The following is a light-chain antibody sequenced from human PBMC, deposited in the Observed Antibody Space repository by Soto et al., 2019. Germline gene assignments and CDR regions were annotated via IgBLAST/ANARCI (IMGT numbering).Light chain of an antibody. CDR2: DVS. V-gene: IGKV3-11*01. Sequence: EIVLTQSPATLSLSPGERATLSCRASQSVDSYLTWYQQKPGQAPRLLIYDVSKRATGIPVRFSGSGSGTDFTLTSSSLEPEDVAVYYCQQRRNRPLTFGGGTKVEIK. CDR1: QSVDSY. CDR3: QQRRNRPLT. J-gene: IGKJ4*01.